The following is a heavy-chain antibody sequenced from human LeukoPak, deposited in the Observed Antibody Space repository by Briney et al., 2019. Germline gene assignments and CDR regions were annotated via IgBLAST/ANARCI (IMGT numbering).Heavy chain of an antibody. CDR3: AGMYYYGSGATTNGY. V-gene: IGHV4-34*01. CDR2: INHSGST. CDR1: GGSFSGYY. Sequence: PSETLSLTCAVYGGSFSGYYWSWIRQPPGKGLEWIGEINHSGSTNYNPSLKSRVTISVDTSKNQFSLKLSSVTAADTAVYYCAGMYYYGSGATTNGYWGQGTLVTVSS. D-gene: IGHD3-10*01. J-gene: IGHJ4*02.